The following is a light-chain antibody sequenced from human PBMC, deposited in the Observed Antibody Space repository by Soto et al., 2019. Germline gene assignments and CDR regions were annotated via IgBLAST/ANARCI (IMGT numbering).Light chain of an antibody. V-gene: IGLV2-8*01. CDR2: EVN. CDR3: NYYVGSNNYV. CDR1: SSDITDNKY. J-gene: IGLJ1*01. Sequence: QSALTQPPSASGSPGQSVTISCTGTSSDITDNKYVSWFQQHPGKAPKVLIYEVNKRPSGVPDRFSGSKSGNTASLTVSGLQPDHDAAYYCNYYVGSNNYVFRTGTKVTV.